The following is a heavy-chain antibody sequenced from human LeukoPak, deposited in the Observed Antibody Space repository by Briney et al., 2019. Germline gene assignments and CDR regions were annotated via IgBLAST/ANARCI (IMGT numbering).Heavy chain of an antibody. CDR2: IYYTGNT. Sequence: SETLSLTCTVSGGSLSSSSYYWGWIRQPPGKGLEWIGSIYYTGNTYYNPSLKSRITISVDTSKNQFSLKMTYVTAADTVENYGPRHPGVEVYDPGAPLIWGQGTMVTVS. J-gene: IGHJ3*02. V-gene: IGHV4-39*01. CDR3: PRHPGVEVYDPGAPLI. D-gene: IGHD2-8*01. CDR1: GGSLSSSSYY.